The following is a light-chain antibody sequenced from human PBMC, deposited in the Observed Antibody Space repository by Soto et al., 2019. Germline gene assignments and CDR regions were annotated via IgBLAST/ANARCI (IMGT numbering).Light chain of an antibody. CDR1: QSVSSD. CDR2: DAS. V-gene: IGKV3-11*01. CDR3: QQRSNWPPLT. Sequence: EIVLTQSPATLSLSPGERATFSCRASQSVSSDLVWYQQKPGQAPRLLIYDASNRATGIPARFSGSGSGTEFTLNISRLEPEDFAVYYCQQRSNWPPLTFGGGTKVEIK. J-gene: IGKJ4*01.